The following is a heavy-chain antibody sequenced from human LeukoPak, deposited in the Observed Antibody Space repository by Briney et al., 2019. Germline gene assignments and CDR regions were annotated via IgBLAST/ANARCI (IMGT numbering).Heavy chain of an antibody. V-gene: IGHV3-30*18. CDR2: ISYDGSNK. CDR3: AKWMGYWS. J-gene: IGHJ4*02. CDR1: GFTFSSYG. Sequence: GGSLRLSCAASGFTFSSYGMHGVRQAPGKGLEWVAVISYDGSNKYYADSVKGRFTISRDNSKNTLYLQMNSLRAEDTAVYYCAKWMGYWSWGQGTLVTVSS. D-gene: IGHD6-13*01.